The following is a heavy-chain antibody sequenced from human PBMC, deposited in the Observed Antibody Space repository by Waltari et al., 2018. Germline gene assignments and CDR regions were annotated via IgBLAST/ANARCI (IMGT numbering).Heavy chain of an antibody. CDR2: IYHSGST. CDR1: GYSISSGYY. J-gene: IGHJ4*02. V-gene: IGHV4-38-2*02. D-gene: IGHD6-13*01. CDR3: ARLRGKAAAGPY. Sequence: QVQLQESGPGLVKPSETLSLTCTVSGYSISSGYYWGWIRQPPGKGLEWIGSIYHSGSTYYNPSLKSRVAISVDTSKNQFSLKLSSVTAADTAMYYCARLRGKAAAGPYWGQGTLVTVSS.